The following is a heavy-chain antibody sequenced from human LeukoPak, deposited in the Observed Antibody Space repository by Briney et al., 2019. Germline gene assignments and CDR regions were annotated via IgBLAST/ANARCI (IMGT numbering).Heavy chain of an antibody. D-gene: IGHD2-2*01. CDR3: ATETPRYCSSTSCRSPFDY. CDR1: GYTLTELS. J-gene: IGHJ4*02. CDR2: FDPEDGET. V-gene: IGHV1-24*01. Sequence: ASVKVSCKVSGYTLTELSMHWVRQAPGKGLEWVGGFDPEDGETIYAQKFQGRVTMTEDTSTDTAYMELSSLRSEDTAVYYCATETPRYCSSTSCRSPFDYWGQGTLVTVSS.